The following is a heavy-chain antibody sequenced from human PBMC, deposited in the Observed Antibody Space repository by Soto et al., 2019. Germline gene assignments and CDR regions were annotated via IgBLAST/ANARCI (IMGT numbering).Heavy chain of an antibody. CDR3: ARAVPTTGTNFDY. Sequence: GGSLRLSSAASGFTFISYSMNWVRQAPGKGLDWVSSISSSSSYIYYADSVKGRFTISRDNAKNSLYLQMNSLRAEDTAVYYCARAVPTTGTNFDYWGQGTLVTVSS. CDR1: GFTFISYS. V-gene: IGHV3-21*01. J-gene: IGHJ4*02. D-gene: IGHD2-8*02. CDR2: ISSSSSYI.